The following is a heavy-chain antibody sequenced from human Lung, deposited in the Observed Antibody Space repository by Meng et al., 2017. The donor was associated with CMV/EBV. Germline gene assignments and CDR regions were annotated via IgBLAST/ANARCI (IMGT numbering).Heavy chain of an antibody. CDR1: GYTFTHHG. CDR3: ARDPSNTSGRYAYFDY. Sequence: QVQWVHAGAEVKRPGASVRVSCKAFGYTFTHHGISWIRQAPGQGLEWMGWISCYNGDTNYAQKLQGRVTMTTDTSTNTAYMDLRGLRSDDTAVYYCARDPSNTSGRYAYFDYWGQGTLVTVSS. CDR2: ISCYNGDT. D-gene: IGHD6-19*01. V-gene: IGHV1-18*01. J-gene: IGHJ4*02.